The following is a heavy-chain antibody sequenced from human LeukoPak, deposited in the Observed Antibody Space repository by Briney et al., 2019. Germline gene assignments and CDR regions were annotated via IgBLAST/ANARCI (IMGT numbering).Heavy chain of an antibody. CDR3: AKESQSYYDIMTGYPNYYFDY. CDR1: KFTFSTSA. D-gene: IGHD3-9*01. V-gene: IGHV3-23*01. Sequence: GGSLRLSCAASKFTFSTSAMSWVPQAPGKGLEWVSAISGSGANTYYVDSVKGRFTISRDNSKNTLYLKMSSLRSDDTAVYYCAKESQSYYDIMTGYPNYYFDYWGQGTLVTVSS. J-gene: IGHJ4*02. CDR2: ISGSGANT.